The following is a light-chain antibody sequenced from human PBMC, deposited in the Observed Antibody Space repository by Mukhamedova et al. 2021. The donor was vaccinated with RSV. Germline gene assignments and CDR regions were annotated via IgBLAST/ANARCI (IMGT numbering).Light chain of an antibody. J-gene: IGKJ2*03. V-gene: IGKV4-1*01. CDR1: QSVLYSSNNKNY. Sequence: SQSVLYSSNNKNYLAWYQQKPGQPPKLLIYWASTRESGVPDRFSGSGSGTDFTLTISSLQAEDVAVYYCQQYYSTPYSFGQGT. CDR3: QQYYSTPYS. CDR2: WAS.